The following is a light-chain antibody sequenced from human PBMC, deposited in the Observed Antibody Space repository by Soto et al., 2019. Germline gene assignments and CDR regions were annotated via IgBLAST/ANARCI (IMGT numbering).Light chain of an antibody. J-gene: IGKJ2*01. CDR1: QSVSNT. V-gene: IGKV3-15*01. Sequence: EIDMTQSPATLSVSPGERATLSCRASQSVSNTLAWYQQKPGQAPRLLMYGASIRATGIPARFSGGGSGTQFTLTICSLQSEDFAVYCCQQYDNWPYTCGQGTKLEIK. CDR2: GAS. CDR3: QQYDNWPYT.